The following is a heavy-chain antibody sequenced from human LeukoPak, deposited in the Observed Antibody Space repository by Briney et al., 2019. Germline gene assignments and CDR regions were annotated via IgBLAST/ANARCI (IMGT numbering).Heavy chain of an antibody. CDR3: AKGLERESRLDS. CDR2: ISGSDGST. Sequence: GGSLRLSCAASGFTFSSYAMSWVRQAPGKGLEWVSGISGSDGSTYYADSVKGRFTISRDNPKNTLYLQMNSLRAEDTALYYCAKGLERESRLDSWGQGTLVTVSS. CDR1: GFTFSSYA. J-gene: IGHJ4*02. D-gene: IGHD1-1*01. V-gene: IGHV3-23*01.